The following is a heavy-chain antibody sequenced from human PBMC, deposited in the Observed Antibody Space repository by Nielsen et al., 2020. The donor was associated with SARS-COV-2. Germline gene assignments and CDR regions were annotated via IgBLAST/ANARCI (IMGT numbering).Heavy chain of an antibody. V-gene: IGHV5-51*01. CDR3: ARLGYGDFGGADY. Sequence: GESLKISCKGSGYSFTSYWIGWVRQMPGKGLEWMGMIYPGDSDTRYSPSFEGQVTIAADKSTSTAYLQWSSLQASDTAMYFCARLGYGDFGGADYWGQGTLVTVSS. CDR1: GYSFTSYW. CDR2: IYPGDSDT. J-gene: IGHJ4*02. D-gene: IGHD4-17*01.